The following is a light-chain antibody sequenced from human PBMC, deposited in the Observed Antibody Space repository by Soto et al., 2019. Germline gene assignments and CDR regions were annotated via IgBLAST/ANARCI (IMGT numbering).Light chain of an antibody. CDR1: QSVSSN. J-gene: IGKJ5*01. Sequence: EKVMTQSPATLAVSPGERATLSCMASQSVSSNLAWYQQKPGQAPRLLIYGASSRATGIPVRFSGSGSGTEFTLTISSLQSEDFAVYYCQQYNNWPLTFGQGTRLEIK. V-gene: IGKV3-15*01. CDR3: QQYNNWPLT. CDR2: GAS.